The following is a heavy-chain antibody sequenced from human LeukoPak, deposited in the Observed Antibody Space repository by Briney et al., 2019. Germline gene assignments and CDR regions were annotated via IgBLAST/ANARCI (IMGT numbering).Heavy chain of an antibody. J-gene: IGHJ6*03. D-gene: IGHD3-10*01. CDR1: GGSISSGSYY. V-gene: IGHV4-61*02. CDR3: ARVFDSGSQAYFYYMDV. CDR2: IDTGGST. Sequence: SETLSLTCTVSGGSISSGSYYWSWIRQPAGKGLEWIGRIDTGGSTNYNPSLKSRVTMSADTSKKQFSLKLRSVTAADTAVYYCARVFDSGSQAYFYYMDVWGKGTTVTISS.